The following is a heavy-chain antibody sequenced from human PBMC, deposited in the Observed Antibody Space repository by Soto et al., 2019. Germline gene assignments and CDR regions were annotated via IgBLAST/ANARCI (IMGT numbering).Heavy chain of an antibody. J-gene: IGHJ4*02. CDR1: GGSFSGYY. CDR2: INHSGST. V-gene: IGHV4-34*01. CDR3: ARGGGSGWYIDY. D-gene: IGHD6-19*01. Sequence: SEALSLTCAVYGGSFSGYYWSWIRQPPGKGLEWIGEINHSGSTDYNPSLKSRVTISVDTSKNQFSLKLSSVTAADTAVYYCARGGGSGWYIDYWGQGTLVTVSS.